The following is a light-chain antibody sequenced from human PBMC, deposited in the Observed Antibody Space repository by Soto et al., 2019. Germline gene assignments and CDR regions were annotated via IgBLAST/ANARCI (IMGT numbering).Light chain of an antibody. CDR1: QSVSSN. J-gene: IGKJ5*01. Sequence: EIVMTQSPATLSVSPGEIATLSCRASQSVSSNLAWYQQKPGQAPRLLIYGASTRAAGIPDRFSGSGSGTDFTLTITRLEPEDFAVFYCQQYGTSEIIFGQGTRLEIK. CDR3: QQYGTSEII. CDR2: GAS. V-gene: IGKV3-15*01.